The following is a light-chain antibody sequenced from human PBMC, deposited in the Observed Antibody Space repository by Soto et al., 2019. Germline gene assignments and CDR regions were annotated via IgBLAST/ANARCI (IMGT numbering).Light chain of an antibody. Sequence: EIVMTQSPSSLSVSLGERVTLSCRASQSVSSNLAWYQQKPGQAPRLLIYGASTRATGIPPRFSGSGSGTAFTTTISSLQSEEVAAYYCHQYSNRTPRVTFGPGTKVDIK. CDR2: GAS. V-gene: IGKV3-15*01. J-gene: IGKJ3*01. CDR1: QSVSSN. CDR3: HQYSNRTPRVT.